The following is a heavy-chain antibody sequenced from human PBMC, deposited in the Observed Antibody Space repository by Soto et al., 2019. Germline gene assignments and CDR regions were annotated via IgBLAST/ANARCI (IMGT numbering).Heavy chain of an antibody. D-gene: IGHD6-19*01. CDR2: INPNSGGT. CDR1: GYTFTGYY. J-gene: IGHJ6*02. CDR3: ARGAGYNYYYGMDV. V-gene: IGHV1-2*04. Sequence: ASVKVSCKASGYTFTGYYMHWVRQAPGQGLEWMGWINPNSGGTNYAQKFQGWVTMTRDTSISTAYMELSRLRSDDTAVYYCARGAGYNYYYGMDVWGQGTTVTVSS.